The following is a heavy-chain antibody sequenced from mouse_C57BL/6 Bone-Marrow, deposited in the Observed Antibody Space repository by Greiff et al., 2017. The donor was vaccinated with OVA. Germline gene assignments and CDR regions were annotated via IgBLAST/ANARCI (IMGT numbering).Heavy chain of an antibody. V-gene: IGHV1-64*01. CDR1: GYTFTSYW. CDR2: IHPNSGST. J-gene: IGHJ1*03. Sequence: QVQLQQPGAELVKPGASVKLSCKASGYTFTSYWLHWVKQRPGQGLEWIGMIHPNSGSTNYNEKFKSKATLTVDKSSSTAYMQLRSLTYEASAVYYCARRSPDGSSPTGDFDVWGTGTTVTVSA. D-gene: IGHD1-1*01. CDR3: ARRSPDGSSPTGDFDV.